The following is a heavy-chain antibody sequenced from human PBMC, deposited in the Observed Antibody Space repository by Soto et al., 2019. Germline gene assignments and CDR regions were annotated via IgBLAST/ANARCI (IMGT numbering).Heavy chain of an antibody. V-gene: IGHV4-59*01. CDR3: ARGNQQWPLTDFDY. D-gene: IGHD6-19*01. CDR1: GGSISSYY. J-gene: IGHJ4*02. Sequence: SETLSLTCTVSGGSISSYYWSWIRQPPGKGLEWIGYIYYSGSTNYNPSLKSRVTISVDTSKNQFSLKLSSVTAADTAVYYCARGNQQWPLTDFDYWGQGTLVTVSS. CDR2: IYYSGST.